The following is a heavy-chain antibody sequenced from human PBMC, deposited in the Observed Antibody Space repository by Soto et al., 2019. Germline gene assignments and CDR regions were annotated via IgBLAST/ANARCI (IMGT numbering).Heavy chain of an antibody. D-gene: IGHD3-3*01. CDR1: GYTFSNYA. CDR3: ARPISLIMAAPAY. J-gene: IGHJ4*02. V-gene: IGHV1-18*04. Sequence: ASVKVSCKTSGYTFSNYAISWVRQAPGQGLEWMGWVGPYNGNANYTEKFQGRVSMTTDTSTTTAYMELTSLTSDDTAIYYCARPISLIMAAPAYWGQGTLVTVSS. CDR2: VGPYNGNA.